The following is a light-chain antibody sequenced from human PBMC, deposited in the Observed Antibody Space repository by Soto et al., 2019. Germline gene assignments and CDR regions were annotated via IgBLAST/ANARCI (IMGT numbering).Light chain of an antibody. Sequence: DVRMTQSPSTLSASVGDRVTITCRASQSISSYLAWYQQKPGKAPKLLIYKASSLESGVPSRFSGSGSGTEFTLTINSLQPDDFATYYCQQYNSYSPWTFGQGTKVDIK. CDR3: QQYNSYSPWT. CDR2: KAS. CDR1: QSISSY. J-gene: IGKJ1*01. V-gene: IGKV1-5*03.